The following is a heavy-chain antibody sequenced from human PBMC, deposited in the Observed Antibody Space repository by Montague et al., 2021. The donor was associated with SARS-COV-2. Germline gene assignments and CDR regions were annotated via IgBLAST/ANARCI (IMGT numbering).Heavy chain of an antibody. J-gene: IGHJ6*02. V-gene: IGHV4-39*01. CDR2: IHHSGST. CDR3: VRHRYTKDWSGVDV. D-gene: IGHD3/OR15-3a*01. Sequence: SETLSLTCTVSGGSISSGTYYWSWIRQPPGKGLEWIGSIHHSGSTNYXXXLKTRVTISVDTSKNQFSLKLSSVTAADTAVFYCVRHRYTKDWSGVDVWGQGITVTVSS. CDR1: GGSISSGTYY.